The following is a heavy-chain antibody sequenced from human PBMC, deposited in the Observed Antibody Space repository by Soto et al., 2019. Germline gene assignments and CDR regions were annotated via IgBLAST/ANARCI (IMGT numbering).Heavy chain of an antibody. V-gene: IGHV3-33*01. Sequence: SLRISCAASGFTFSSYGMHWVRQSPVKGLEWVAVIWYDGSNKYYADSVKGRFTISRDNSKNTLYLQMNSLRAEDTAVYYCARDASFHSGSYHRWFEPWGQATLVSVSS. J-gene: IGHJ5*02. CDR1: GFTFSSYG. CDR2: IWYDGSNK. D-gene: IGHD1-26*01. CDR3: ARDASFHSGSYHRWFEP.